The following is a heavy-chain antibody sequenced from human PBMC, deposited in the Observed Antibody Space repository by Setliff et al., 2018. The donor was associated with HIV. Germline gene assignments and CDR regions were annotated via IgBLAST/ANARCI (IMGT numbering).Heavy chain of an antibody. CDR3: ARRDQYGGSPYFES. D-gene: IGHD3-10*01. CDR1: GAPLSSYY. CDR2: IFYSGTT. Sequence: SETLSLTCTVSGAPLSSYYLNWIRQPPGKGLEWIGYIFYSGTTNYNPSLKSRVTMSVDASKNQFSLKLSSVTAADTAVYYCARRDQYGGSPYFESWGQGALVTVSS. J-gene: IGHJ4*02. V-gene: IGHV4-59*08.